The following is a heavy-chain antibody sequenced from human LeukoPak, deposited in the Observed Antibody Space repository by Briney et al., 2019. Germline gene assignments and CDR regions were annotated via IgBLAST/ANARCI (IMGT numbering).Heavy chain of an antibody. CDR2: ISWNSGSI. J-gene: IGHJ5*02. D-gene: IGHD2-15*01. Sequence: GGSLRLSCAASGFTFSSYEMNWVRQAPGKGLEWVSGISWNSGSIGYADSVKGRFTISRDNAKNSLYLQMNSLRAEDMALYYCAKGRERVAATGLDPWGQGTLVTVSS. V-gene: IGHV3-9*03. CDR1: GFTFSSYE. CDR3: AKGRERVAATGLDP.